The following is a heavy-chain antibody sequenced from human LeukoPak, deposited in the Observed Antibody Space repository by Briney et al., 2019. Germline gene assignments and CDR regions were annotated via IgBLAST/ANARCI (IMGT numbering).Heavy chain of an antibody. Sequence: SETLSLTCTVSGGSISSDYWSWIRQPPGKGLEWIGYFYSSGRANYNPSLKSRVTISVDTSKNQFSLKLRFVTAADTAVYYCARTYSSGAFDIWGQGTMVTVSS. CDR3: ARTYSSGAFDI. V-gene: IGHV4-59*08. D-gene: IGHD6-25*01. J-gene: IGHJ3*02. CDR2: FYSSGRA. CDR1: GGSISSDY.